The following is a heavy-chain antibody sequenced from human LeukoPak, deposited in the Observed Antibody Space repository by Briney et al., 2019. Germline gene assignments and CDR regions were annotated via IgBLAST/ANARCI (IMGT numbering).Heavy chain of an antibody. Sequence: PGGSLRLSCAASGFTVTSNYMSWVRQAPGKGLEWVSIIYDDDQTHHADSVRGRFTISRDKSKNTLYFQMNSLRAEVTAVYYCARHYSDFLTYFDFWGQGTLVTVSS. CDR2: IYDDDQT. CDR1: GFTVTSNY. D-gene: IGHD4-11*01. V-gene: IGHV3-53*01. CDR3: ARHYSDFLTYFDF. J-gene: IGHJ4*02.